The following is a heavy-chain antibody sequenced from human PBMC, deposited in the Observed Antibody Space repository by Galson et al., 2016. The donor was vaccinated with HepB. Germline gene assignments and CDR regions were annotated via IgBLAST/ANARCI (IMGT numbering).Heavy chain of an antibody. CDR1: GFTFNKYG. V-gene: IGHV3-30*18. D-gene: IGHD3-10*02. J-gene: IGHJ4*02. CDR3: AKRHEYCPPVGCSVDY. CDR2: DSVHGGRK. Sequence: RLSCAASGFTFNKYGMHWVRQAPGKGLEWVAADSVHGGRKFYADAVKGRFTISRDSANNMLFLQMTSLRADDTAVYYCAKRHEYCPPVGCSVDYWGQGTLVSVAS.